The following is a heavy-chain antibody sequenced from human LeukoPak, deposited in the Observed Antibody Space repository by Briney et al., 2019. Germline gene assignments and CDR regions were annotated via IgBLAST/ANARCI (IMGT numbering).Heavy chain of an antibody. CDR3: AYSSSWYDWFDP. J-gene: IGHJ5*02. CDR1: GFTFSSYA. V-gene: IGHV3-23*01. D-gene: IGHD6-13*01. CDR2: ISGSGGST. Sequence: GGSLRLSCAASGFTFSSYAMSWVRQAPGKGLEWVSAISGSGGSTYYADSVKGRFTISRDNSKNTLYLQMNSLRAEDTAVYYCAYSSSWYDWFDPWGQGTLVTVSS.